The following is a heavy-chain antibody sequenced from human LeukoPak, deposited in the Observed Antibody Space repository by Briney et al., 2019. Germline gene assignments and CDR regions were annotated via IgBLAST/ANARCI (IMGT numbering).Heavy chain of an antibody. CDR3: AKDSYPTNYYYYYYMDV. V-gene: IGHV3-23*01. CDR2: ISGSGGST. Sequence: PGGSLRLSCAASGFTFSSYAMSWVRQAPGKGLEWVSAISGSGGSTYYADSVKGRFTISRDNSKNTLYLQMNSLRAEDTAVYYCAKDSYPTNYYYYYYMDVWGKGTTVTVSS. J-gene: IGHJ6*03. CDR1: GFTFSSYA.